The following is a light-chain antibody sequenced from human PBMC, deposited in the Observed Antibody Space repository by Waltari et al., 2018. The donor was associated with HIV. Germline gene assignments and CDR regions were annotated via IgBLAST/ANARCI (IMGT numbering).Light chain of an antibody. CDR1: QSVSTY. CDR2: DAS. V-gene: IGKV3-11*01. CDR3: QQRSNWIT. Sequence: EIVLTQSPATLSLSPGERATLSCRASQSVSTYLAWYQQKPGQAPRLLIYDASNRATVIPTRFSGSGSGTDFTLTISSLEPEDCAVYYCQQRSNWITFGQGTRLEIK. J-gene: IGKJ5*01.